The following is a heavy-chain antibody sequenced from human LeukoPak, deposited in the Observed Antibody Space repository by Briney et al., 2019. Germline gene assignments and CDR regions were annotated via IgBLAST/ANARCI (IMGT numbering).Heavy chain of an antibody. CDR3: ARVTDDYGEEYYYMDV. CDR1: GYTFTSYG. J-gene: IGHJ6*03. D-gene: IGHD4-17*01. CDR2: ISAYNGNT. Sequence: ASVKVSCKASGYTFTSYGISWVRQAPGQGLEWMGWISAYNGNTNYAQKLQGRVTMTTDTYTSTAYMELRSLRSDDTAVYYCARVTDDYGEEYYYMDVWGKGTTVTVSS. V-gene: IGHV1-18*01.